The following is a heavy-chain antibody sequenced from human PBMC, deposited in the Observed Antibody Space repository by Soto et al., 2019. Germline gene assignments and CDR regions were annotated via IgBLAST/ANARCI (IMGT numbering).Heavy chain of an antibody. J-gene: IGHJ6*02. CDR1: GGSFSGYY. Sequence: SETLSLTCAVYGGSFSGYYWSWIRQPPGKGLEWIGEINHSGSTKYNPSLKSRVTISVDTSKNQFSLKLSSVTAADTAVYYCARGRSGWYSVNYYYGMDVWGQGTTVT. V-gene: IGHV4-34*01. CDR3: ARGRSGWYSVNYYYGMDV. CDR2: INHSGST. D-gene: IGHD6-19*01.